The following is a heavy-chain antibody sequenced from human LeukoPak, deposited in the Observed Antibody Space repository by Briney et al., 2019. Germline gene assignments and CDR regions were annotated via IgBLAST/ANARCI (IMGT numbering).Heavy chain of an antibody. CDR3: ARSGVVTPRAFDV. CDR1: GFSFGSSGMR. J-gene: IGHJ3*01. Sequence: QTLTLTCTFSGFSFGSSGMRVSWIRQSPGMALEWLARIDWDGDKFYSTSLKTRLTISKDTSKIRAVLTMTHMDPMDTATYYCARSGVVTPRAFDVWGQGTIVTVSS. D-gene: IGHD4-23*01. CDR2: IDWDGDK. V-gene: IGHV2-70*04.